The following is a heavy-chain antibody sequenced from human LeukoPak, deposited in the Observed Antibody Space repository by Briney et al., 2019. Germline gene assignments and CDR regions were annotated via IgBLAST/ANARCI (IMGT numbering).Heavy chain of an antibody. Sequence: GGSLRLSCAASGFTFSSYSMNWVRQAPGKGVEWVSYISSSSSTMYYADSVKGRFTISRDNAKNSLYLQMNSLRAEDTAVYYCARDRGYGGFFDYWGQGTLVTVSS. D-gene: IGHD4-23*01. CDR3: ARDRGYGGFFDY. V-gene: IGHV3-48*01. CDR2: ISSSSSTM. CDR1: GFTFSSYS. J-gene: IGHJ4*02.